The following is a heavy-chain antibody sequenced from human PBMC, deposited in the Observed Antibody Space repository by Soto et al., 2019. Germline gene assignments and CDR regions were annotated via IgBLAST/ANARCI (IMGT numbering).Heavy chain of an antibody. J-gene: IGHJ6*02. V-gene: IGHV3-30-3*01. CDR1: GFTFSTYA. CDR2: ISYDGSNK. Sequence: QAQLVESGGGVVQPGRSLRLSCAASGFTFSTYAMHWVRQAPGKALEWVAVISYDGSNKYYADSVKGRFPISRDNSKNTLYLQMNRLRAEDTAVYYCARDHVVVAATFRASYYGMDVWGQGATVTVSS. CDR3: ARDHVVVAATFRASYYGMDV. D-gene: IGHD2-15*01.